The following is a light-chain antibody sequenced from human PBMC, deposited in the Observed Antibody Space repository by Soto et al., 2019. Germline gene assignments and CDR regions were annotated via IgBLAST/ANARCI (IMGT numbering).Light chain of an antibody. Sequence: QSVLTQPPSVSGAPGQRVTISCTGSRSNIGAGYDVHWYQQLPGTAPKLLIYGNNNRPSGVPDRFSGSKSGTSASLAITGLQAEDEASYYCQSYDSSLFWVFGGGTKLTVL. CDR3: QSYDSSLFWV. CDR1: RSNIGAGYD. CDR2: GNN. V-gene: IGLV1-40*01. J-gene: IGLJ3*02.